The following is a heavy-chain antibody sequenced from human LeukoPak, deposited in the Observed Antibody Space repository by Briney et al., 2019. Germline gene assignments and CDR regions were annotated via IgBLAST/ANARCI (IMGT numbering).Heavy chain of an antibody. J-gene: IGHJ6*03. D-gene: IGHD3-22*01. CDR2: IYYSGST. Sequence: SETLSLTCTVSGGSISSYYWSWIRQPPGKGLEWIGYIYYSGSTNYNPSLKSRVTISVDTSKNQFSLKLSSVTAADTAVYYCARASTDYYDRDYYYMDVWGKGTTVTVSS. V-gene: IGHV4-59*01. CDR3: ARASTDYYDRDYYYMDV. CDR1: GGSISSYY.